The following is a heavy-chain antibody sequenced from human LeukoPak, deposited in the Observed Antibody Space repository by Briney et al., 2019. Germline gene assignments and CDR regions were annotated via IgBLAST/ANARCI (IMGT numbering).Heavy chain of an antibody. Sequence: PGGSLRLSCAASGFNFNNYNMNWVRQAPGKGLEWVSYITLSSSSIYYADSVKGRFTISRDNAKNSLYLQMNSLRAEDTAVYFCTTVTVCTGSSCPGAFNYWGQGTLVTVSS. CDR2: ITLSSSSI. CDR1: GFNFNNYN. J-gene: IGHJ4*02. CDR3: TTVTVCTGSSCPGAFNY. V-gene: IGHV3-48*01. D-gene: IGHD2-15*01.